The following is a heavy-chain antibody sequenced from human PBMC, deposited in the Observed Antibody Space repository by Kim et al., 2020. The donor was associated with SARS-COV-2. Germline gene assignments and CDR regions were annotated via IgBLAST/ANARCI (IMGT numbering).Heavy chain of an antibody. J-gene: IGHJ4*02. CDR3: ASATSIVVVVAGTRASGYFDY. Sequence: SETLSLTCAVSGGSISSSNWWSWVRQPPGKGLEWIGEIYHSGSTNYNPSLKSRVTISVDKSKNQFSLKLSSVTAADTAVYYCASATSIVVVVAGTRASGYFDYWGQGTLVTVSS. CDR1: GGSISSSNW. CDR2: IYHSGST. D-gene: IGHD2-15*01. V-gene: IGHV4-4*02.